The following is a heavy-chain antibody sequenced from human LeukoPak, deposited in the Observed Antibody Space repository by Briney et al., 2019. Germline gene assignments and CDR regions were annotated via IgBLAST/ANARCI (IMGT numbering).Heavy chain of an antibody. CDR1: GFTFSSYA. CDR3: ARGDDSGYYDYFDY. Sequence: GGSLRLSCAASGFTFSSYAMHWVRQAPGKGLEWVSTIYTGGNTYYAASVKGRFTISRDFSKNTVFLHMNSLRAEDTAMYYCARGDDSGYYDYFDYWGQGALVTVSS. V-gene: IGHV3-53*01. D-gene: IGHD3-22*01. CDR2: IYTGGNT. J-gene: IGHJ4*02.